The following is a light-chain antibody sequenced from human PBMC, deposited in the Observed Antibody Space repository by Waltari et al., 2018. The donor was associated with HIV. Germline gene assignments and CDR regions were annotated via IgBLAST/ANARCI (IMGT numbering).Light chain of an antibody. J-gene: IGLJ1*01. CDR2: VKSDGSH. CDR1: REHSPYT. CDR3: GESHTIAGQVGYV. Sequence: LPVLTQPPSASALLGASLKLPSTLTREHSPYTIHCNQQRPGRSPQFLMKVKSDGSHNKGDGIPDRFMGSSSGADRYLTLSNLQSNDEAVYYCGESHTIAGQVGYVFGTGTKVTVL. V-gene: IGLV4-3*01.